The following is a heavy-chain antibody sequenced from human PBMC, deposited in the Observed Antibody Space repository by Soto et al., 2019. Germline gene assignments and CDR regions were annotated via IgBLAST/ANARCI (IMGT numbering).Heavy chain of an antibody. CDR3: AKQSYYGSEDY. D-gene: IGHD3-10*01. Sequence: GGSLRLSCAASGFTFSSYGMHWVRQAPGKGLEWVAVISYDGSNKYYADSVKGRFTISRDNSKNTLYLQMNSLRAEDTAVYYCAKQSYYGSEDYWGQGTLVNVSS. CDR2: ISYDGSNK. J-gene: IGHJ4*02. V-gene: IGHV3-30*18. CDR1: GFTFSSYG.